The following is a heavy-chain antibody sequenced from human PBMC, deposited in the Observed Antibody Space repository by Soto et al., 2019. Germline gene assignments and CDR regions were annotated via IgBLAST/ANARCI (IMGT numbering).Heavy chain of an antibody. CDR3: ARDSRMITFGGVIVPEAHDAFDI. CDR2: ISSSGSTI. Sequence: LRLSCAASGFTFSSYEMNWVRQAPGKGLEWVSYISSSGSTIYYADSVKGRFTISRDNAKNSLYLQMNSLRAEDTAVYYCARDSRMITFGGVIVPEAHDAFDIWGQGTMVTVSS. V-gene: IGHV3-48*03. D-gene: IGHD3-16*02. CDR1: GFTFSSYE. J-gene: IGHJ3*02.